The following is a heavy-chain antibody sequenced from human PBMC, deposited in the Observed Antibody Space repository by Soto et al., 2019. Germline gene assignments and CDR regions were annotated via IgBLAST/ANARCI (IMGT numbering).Heavy chain of an antibody. CDR2: IYYSGST. J-gene: IGHJ6*02. Sequence: LSETLSLTCTFSGGSLNSGDYHRSWIRQSPWKGLEWIGAIYYSGSTYYNPSLKSRIRISVDTSKNQFSLKVNSVTAADTAGYYWARDYRVPSAGAMDVWGQGTTVTVSS. CDR3: ARDYRVPSAGAMDV. V-gene: IGHV4-30-4*01. D-gene: IGHD3-16*02. CDR1: GGSLNSGDYH.